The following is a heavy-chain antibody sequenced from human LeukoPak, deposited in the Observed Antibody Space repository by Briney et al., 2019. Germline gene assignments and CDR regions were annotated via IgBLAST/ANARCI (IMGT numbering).Heavy chain of an antibody. J-gene: IGHJ4*02. CDR3: ATQYSSSWGLGY. CDR2: INHSGST. D-gene: IGHD6-13*01. V-gene: IGHV4-39*07. Sequence: PSETLSLTCTVSGGSISSSSYYWSWIRQPPGKGLEWIGEINHSGSTNYNPSLKSRVTISVDTSKNQFSLKLSSVTAADTAVYYCATQYSSSWGLGYWGQGTLVTVSS. CDR1: GGSISSSSYY.